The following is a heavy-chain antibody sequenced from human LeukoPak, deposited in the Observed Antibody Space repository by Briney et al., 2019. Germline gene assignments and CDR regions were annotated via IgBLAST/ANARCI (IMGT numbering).Heavy chain of an antibody. V-gene: IGHV1-18*01. CDR2: ISAYNGNT. J-gene: IGHJ4*02. CDR3: SRDRGSDLFDY. D-gene: IGHD3-16*01. CDR1: GYTFTRYG. Sequence: ASVKVSCKASGYTFTRYGISCVRQAPGQGLEWMGWISAYNGNTNYAQKLQGRVTMTTDTSTSTAYIELRSLRSDDTAVYYCSRDRGSDLFDYWGQGTLVTVSS.